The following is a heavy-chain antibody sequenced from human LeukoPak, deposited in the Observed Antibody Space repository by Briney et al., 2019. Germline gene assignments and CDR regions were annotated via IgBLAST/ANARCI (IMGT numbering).Heavy chain of an antibody. J-gene: IGHJ3*02. CDR1: GGSFSGYY. D-gene: IGHD2-2*01. CDR3: ARERPRTKYCSSTSCRGQGDAIDI. Sequence: SETLSLTCAVSGGSFSGYYWSWIRQPPGKGLEWIGGINHSGSTNYNPSLKSRVTIAVDTSKNQFSLQLISVTAADTAVYYCARERPRTKYCSSTSCRGQGDAIDIWGQGTMVTVSS. CDR2: INHSGST. V-gene: IGHV4-34*01.